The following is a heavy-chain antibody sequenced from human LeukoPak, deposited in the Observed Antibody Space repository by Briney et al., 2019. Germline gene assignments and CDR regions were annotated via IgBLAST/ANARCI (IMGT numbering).Heavy chain of an antibody. D-gene: IGHD4-11*01. J-gene: IGHJ6*03. CDR1: GDSISSGRYY. V-gene: IGHV4-61*02. CDR3: ARGYSNDYYYYYYMDV. Sequence: SETLSLTCSVSGDSISSGRYYWSWIRQPAGKGLEWIGRIFTSGSTNYNPSLKSRVTISVDTSKNQFSLKLSSVTAADTAVYYCARGYSNDYYYYYYMDVWGKGTTVTVSS. CDR2: IFTSGST.